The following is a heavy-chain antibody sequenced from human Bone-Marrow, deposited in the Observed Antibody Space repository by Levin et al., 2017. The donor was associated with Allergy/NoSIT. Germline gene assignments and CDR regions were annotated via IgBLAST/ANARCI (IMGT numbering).Heavy chain of an antibody. D-gene: IGHD2-2*01. Sequence: PGESLKISCAASGFTFDRYALSWVRQAPGKGLEWVSGISGGGGRTKYADYVEGRFTISRDTSDNTLYLQMNRLRADDTVIYYLAKNFLVVPAAMLYYRYYRLDVWGQWTTVPV. V-gene: IGHV3-23*01. CDR2: ISGGGGRT. J-gene: IGHJ6*02. CDR1: GFTFDRYA. CDR3: AKNFLVVPAAMLYYRYYRLDV.